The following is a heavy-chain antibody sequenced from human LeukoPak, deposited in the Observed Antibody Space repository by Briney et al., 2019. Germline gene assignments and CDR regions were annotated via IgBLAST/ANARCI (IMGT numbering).Heavy chain of an antibody. CDR1: GFTVSSNY. Sequence: GGSLRLSCAASGFTVSSNYMSWFRQAPGKGLEWVSVIYSTGTIYYADSVKGRFTISRDNSKNTLYLQMSSLRVEDTAMYYCATGSCSGAGCNYGTPLDYWGQGTLLTVSS. CDR3: ATGSCSGAGCNYGTPLDY. V-gene: IGHV3-53*01. D-gene: IGHD2-15*01. J-gene: IGHJ4*02. CDR2: IYSTGTI.